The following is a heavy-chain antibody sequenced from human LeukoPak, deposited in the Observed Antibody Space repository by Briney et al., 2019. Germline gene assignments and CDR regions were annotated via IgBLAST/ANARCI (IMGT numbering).Heavy chain of an antibody. V-gene: IGHV1-18*01. CDR3: ARGARSGPALDAFDI. J-gene: IGHJ3*02. D-gene: IGHD3-3*01. CDR2: ISAYNGNT. CDR1: GYTFTGYG. Sequence: ASVKVSCKASGYTFTGYGISWVRQAPGQGLEWMGWISAYNGNTNYAQKLQGRVTMTTDTSTSTAYMELRSLRSDDTAVYYCARGARSGPALDAFDIWGQGTMVTVSS.